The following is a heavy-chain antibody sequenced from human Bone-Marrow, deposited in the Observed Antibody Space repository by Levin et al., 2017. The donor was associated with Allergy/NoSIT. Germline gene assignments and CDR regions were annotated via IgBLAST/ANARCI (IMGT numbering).Heavy chain of an antibody. CDR1: GFSLTTAEVG. Sequence: SGPTLVKPTQTLTLTCTFSGFSLTTAEVGVAWIRQPPGKTLEWLAIIYGDGAERYSPSLKSRLTITKDTSKNQVVLTLTNIDPVDTATYCCAQRGQTTTAFDYWGQGTLVTVSS. V-gene: IGHV2-5*02. CDR3: AQRGQTTTAFDY. D-gene: IGHD1-1*01. J-gene: IGHJ4*02. CDR2: IYGDGAE.